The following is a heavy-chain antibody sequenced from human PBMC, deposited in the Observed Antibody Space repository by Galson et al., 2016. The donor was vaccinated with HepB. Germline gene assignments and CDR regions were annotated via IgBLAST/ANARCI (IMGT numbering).Heavy chain of an antibody. CDR3: ARRQVMVGRRDWFDP. D-gene: IGHD1-26*01. CDR1: GYNFSSDW. J-gene: IGHJ5*02. CDR2: IYPGDSST. V-gene: IGHV5-51*01. Sequence: QSGAEVKKPGESLKISCKASGYNFSSDWIGWVRQMTGNGLEWVGIIYPGDSSTTYSPSFQGQVTTSADKSISTAYLQWRGLKASNTAMDYCARRQVMVGRRDWFDPWGQGTLVTVSS.